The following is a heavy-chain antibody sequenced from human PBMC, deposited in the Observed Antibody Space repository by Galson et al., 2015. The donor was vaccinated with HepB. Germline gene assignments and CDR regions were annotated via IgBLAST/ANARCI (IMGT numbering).Heavy chain of an antibody. J-gene: IGHJ5*02. CDR3: AKDLLGRRAAES. Sequence: SLRLSCAASGFTFEDHSMYWIRQAPGKGLEWVSFISRDSTRIYYAESVKGRFTISRDNSRNSLYLQMNSPRTEDTALYYCAKDLLGRRAAESWGQGTLVTVSS. CDR1: GFTFEDHS. CDR2: ISRDSTRI. V-gene: IGHV3-43*01. D-gene: IGHD6-13*01.